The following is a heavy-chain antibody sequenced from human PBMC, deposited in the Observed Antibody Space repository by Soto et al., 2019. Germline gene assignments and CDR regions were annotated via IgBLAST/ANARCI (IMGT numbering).Heavy chain of an antibody. CDR3: ARDLRGHYGP. V-gene: IGHV3-21*06. Sequence: LILSCEGSGFNFRNFNMSWVRQAPGNGLEWVSSVSGSSSYIYYADSVKGRFTVSRDNANNLVFLQMNGLRPEDTAMYYCARDLRGHYGPWGQGTMVTVSS. CDR1: GFNFRNFN. D-gene: IGHD4-17*01. J-gene: IGHJ3*01. CDR2: VSGSSSYI.